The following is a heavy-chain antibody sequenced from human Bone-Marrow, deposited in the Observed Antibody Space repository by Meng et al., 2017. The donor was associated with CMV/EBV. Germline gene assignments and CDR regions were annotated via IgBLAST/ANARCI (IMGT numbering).Heavy chain of an antibody. CDR2: ISWNSGSI. V-gene: IGHV3-9*01. J-gene: IGHJ6*02. CDR3: ARRGGVYCGGDCYDYYAMDV. Sequence: SLKISCAASGFTFDDYAMHWVRQAPGKGLEWVSGISWNSGSIGYADSVKGRFTISRDNSKNTLYLQMNSLRAEDTAVYFCARRGGVYCGGDCYDYYAMDVWGQGTTVTFSS. D-gene: IGHD2-21*01. CDR1: GFTFDDYA.